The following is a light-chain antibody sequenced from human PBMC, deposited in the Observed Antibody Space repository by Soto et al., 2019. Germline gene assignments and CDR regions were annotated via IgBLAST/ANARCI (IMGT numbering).Light chain of an antibody. V-gene: IGKV3-15*01. CDR2: GAS. Sequence: MTQSPSTLSVSAGGTVTLSCRASQSIRTNVAWYQQIPGQAPRLLVYGASTRATGVPARFSGSGSGIEFTLTISSLQSEDSAFYYCQQYFNWPLTWTFGPGTKVDIK. J-gene: IGKJ3*01. CDR1: QSIRTN. CDR3: QQYFNWPLTWT.